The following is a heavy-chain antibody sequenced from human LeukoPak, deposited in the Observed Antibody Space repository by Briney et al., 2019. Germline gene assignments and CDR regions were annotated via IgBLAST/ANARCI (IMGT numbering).Heavy chain of an antibody. J-gene: IGHJ4*02. D-gene: IGHD5-24*01. Sequence: SETLSLTCTVSGGSLSPYHWSWIRQPPGKGLEWIGNIYYSGTTNYNPSLKSRVTISVDTSKNQFSLKLTSVTAADTAVYYCARGLRSRDGYNYDYFDDWGQGTLVTVCS. CDR1: GGSLSPYH. CDR3: ARGLRSRDGYNYDYFDD. V-gene: IGHV4-59*01. CDR2: IYYSGTT.